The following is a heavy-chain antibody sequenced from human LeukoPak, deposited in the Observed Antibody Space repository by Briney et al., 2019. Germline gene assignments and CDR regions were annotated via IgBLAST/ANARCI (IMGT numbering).Heavy chain of an antibody. CDR2: ISYDGSKK. CDR3: ARASGTDRNSDFYYMDV. D-gene: IGHD1-1*01. CDR1: GFTFDRYA. V-gene: IGHV3-30*04. J-gene: IGHJ6*03. Sequence: PGRSLRLSCAGSGFTFDRYAMHWVRQAPGKGLEWLSIISYDGSKKYDADSVEGRFSISRDNSKNTLYLQLNSLRSDDTAVYSCARASGTDRNSDFYYMDVWGKGTTVTVSS.